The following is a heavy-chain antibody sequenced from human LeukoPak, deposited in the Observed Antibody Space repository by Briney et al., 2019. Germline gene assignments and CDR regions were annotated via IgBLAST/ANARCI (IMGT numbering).Heavy chain of an antibody. J-gene: IGHJ4*02. CDR1: GVSFSTYY. D-gene: IGHD4-17*01. V-gene: IGHV4-34*01. CDR3: ARQLYGSDY. CDR2: VNHSGYT. Sequence: PSETLSLTCAVSGVSFSTYYWSWIRQSPEKGLEWIGEVNHSGYTNYSPSLKSRVTISVDTSKNQFSLKLSSVTAADTAVYYCARQLYGSDYWGQGTLVTVSS.